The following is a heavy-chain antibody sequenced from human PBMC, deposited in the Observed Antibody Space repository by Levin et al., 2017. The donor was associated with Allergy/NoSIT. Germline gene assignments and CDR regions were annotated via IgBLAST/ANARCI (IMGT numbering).Heavy chain of an antibody. CDR3: ARGGIAAAGTVPWFDP. D-gene: IGHD6-13*01. CDR1: GFTFSSYA. CDR2: ISYDGSNK. J-gene: IGHJ5*02. Sequence: GGSLRLSCAASGFTFSSYAMHWVRQAPGKGLEWVAVISYDGSNKYYADSVKGRFTISRDNSKNTLYLQMNSLRAEDTAVYYCARGGIAAAGTVPWFDPWGQGTLVTVSS. V-gene: IGHV3-30*04.